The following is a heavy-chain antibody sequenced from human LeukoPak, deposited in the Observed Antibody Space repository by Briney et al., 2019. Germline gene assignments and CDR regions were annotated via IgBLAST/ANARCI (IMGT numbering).Heavy chain of an antibody. CDR2: INHSGST. CDR3: ARGRMLRGMDV. CDR1: GGSFSGYY. Sequence: PSETLSLTCAVYGGSFSGYYWSWIRQPPGKGLEWIGEINHSGSTNYSPSLKSRVTISVDTSKNQFSLKLSSVTAADTAVYYCARGRMLRGMDVWGQGTTVTVSS. J-gene: IGHJ6*02. V-gene: IGHV4-34*01. D-gene: IGHD3-10*02.